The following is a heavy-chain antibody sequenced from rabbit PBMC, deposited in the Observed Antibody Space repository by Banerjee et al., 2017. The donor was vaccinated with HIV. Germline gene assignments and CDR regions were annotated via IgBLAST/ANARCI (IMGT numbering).Heavy chain of an antibody. CDR1: GFSFSSGYW. J-gene: IGHJ4*01. Sequence: QEQLEESGGGLVKPEGSLTLTCTASGFSFSSGYWICWVRQAPGKGLEWIACIDGGSASTTYYASWAKGRFTISKTSSTTVTLQMTSLTAADTATYFCARDYTSSSGYYFKLWGQGTLVTVS. V-gene: IGHV1S45*01. CDR2: IDGGSASTT. CDR3: ARDYTSSSGYYFKL. D-gene: IGHD1-1*01.